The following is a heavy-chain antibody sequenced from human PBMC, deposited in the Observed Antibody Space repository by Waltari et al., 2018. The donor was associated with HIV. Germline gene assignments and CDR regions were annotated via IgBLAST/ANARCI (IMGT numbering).Heavy chain of an antibody. CDR1: GLPFSNYA. J-gene: IGHJ5*02. V-gene: IGHV3-23*01. Sequence: EVQLLQSGGDLVQPGGSLRLSGAASGLPFSNYAMNWVRQAPGKGLEWVSSISGGGGTTYYAGSVKGRFTVSRDNSKNTLYLQMNSLRVEDTAMYYCTKDQTGAADSWGQGTQVTVPS. CDR3: TKDQTGAADS. D-gene: IGHD1-1*01. CDR2: ISGGGGTT.